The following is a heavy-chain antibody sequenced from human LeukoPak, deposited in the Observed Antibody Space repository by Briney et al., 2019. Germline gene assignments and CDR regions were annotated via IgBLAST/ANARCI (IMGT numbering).Heavy chain of an antibody. CDR3: ARKRRGYCSSTSCYEEDDY. J-gene: IGHJ4*02. V-gene: IGHV4-30-4*08. CDR2: IYYSGST. CDR1: GGSISSGDYY. D-gene: IGHD2-2*01. Sequence: PSQTLSLTCTVSGGSISSGDYYWSWIRQPPGKGLEWIGYIYYSGSTYYNPSLKSRVTISVDTSKNQFSLKLSSVTAADTAVYYCARKRRGYCSSTSCYEEDDYWGQGTLVTVSS.